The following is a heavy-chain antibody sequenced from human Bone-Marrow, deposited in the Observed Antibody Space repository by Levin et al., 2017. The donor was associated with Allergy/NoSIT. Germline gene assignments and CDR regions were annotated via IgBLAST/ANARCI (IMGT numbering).Heavy chain of an antibody. V-gene: IGHV1-2*02. Sequence: GASVKVSCKASGNTFLGYYIQWLRQAPGQGLEWMGWINSNNGVTHYARKFQGRVTMTKDASIGTAYMELSSLTTDDTAVYYCARDAAIGSGGFCALDFWGQGTLVTVSS. CDR1: GNTFLGYY. CDR2: INSNNGVT. J-gene: IGHJ4*02. D-gene: IGHD2-15*01. CDR3: ARDAAIGSGGFCALDF.